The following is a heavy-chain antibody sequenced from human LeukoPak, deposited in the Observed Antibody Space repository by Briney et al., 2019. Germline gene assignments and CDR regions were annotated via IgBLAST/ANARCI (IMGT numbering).Heavy chain of an antibody. CDR2: IYHSGST. J-gene: IGHJ5*02. Sequence: SVPLSLPSPVSGYSISSGYFWGWGRQPPGKGLGWIGDIYHSGSTYYNPSLKSRVTISIDTSKNQFSLKLSSVTAADTAIYYCARAYSSSWYLNWFDPWGQGTLVTVSS. CDR3: ARAYSSSWYLNWFDP. D-gene: IGHD6-13*01. CDR1: GYSISSGYF. V-gene: IGHV4-38-2*02.